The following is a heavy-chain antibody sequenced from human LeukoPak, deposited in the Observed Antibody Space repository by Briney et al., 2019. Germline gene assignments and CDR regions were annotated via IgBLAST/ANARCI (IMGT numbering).Heavy chain of an antibody. CDR1: GFTFSSYG. Sequence: TGGSLRLSCAASGFTFSSYGMHWVRQAPGKGLEWVSSISSSSSYIYYADSVKGRFTISRDNAKNSLYLQMNSLRAEDTAVYYCAKDDYYDTSGYRDWGQGTLVTVSS. D-gene: IGHD3-22*01. J-gene: IGHJ4*02. CDR3: AKDDYYDTSGYRD. V-gene: IGHV3-21*01. CDR2: ISSSSSYI.